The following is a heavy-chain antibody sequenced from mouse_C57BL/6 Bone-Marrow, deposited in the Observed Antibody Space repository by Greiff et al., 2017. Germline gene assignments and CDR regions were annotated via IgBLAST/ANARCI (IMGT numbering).Heavy chain of an antibody. J-gene: IGHJ2*01. V-gene: IGHV3-6*01. CDR1: GYSITSGYY. CDR2: ISYDGSN. CDR3: ARGGDYDAGYFDY. D-gene: IGHD2-4*01. Sequence: DVKLVESGPGLVKPSQSLSLTCSVTGYSITSGYYWNWIRQFPGNKLEWMGYISYDGSNNYNPSLKNRISITRDTSKNQFFLKLNSVTTEDTATYYCARGGDYDAGYFDYWGQGTTLTVSS.